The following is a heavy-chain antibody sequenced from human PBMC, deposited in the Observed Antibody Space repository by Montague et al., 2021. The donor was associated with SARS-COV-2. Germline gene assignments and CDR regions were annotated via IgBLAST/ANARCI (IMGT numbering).Heavy chain of an antibody. V-gene: IGHV4-39*01. CDR2: SRYGGTS. CDR1: SGSISNDIYY. CDR3: ARQDIQLRFDL. J-gene: IGHJ2*01. D-gene: IGHD1-1*01. Sequence: ETLSLTCTVSSGSISNDIYYWGWIRQPPGKGPEWIGGSRYGGTSYYNPSLKSRVTISIDTSKNQCSLKMTAVTAAGTAVYFCARQDIQLRFDLWGRGTLVTVSS.